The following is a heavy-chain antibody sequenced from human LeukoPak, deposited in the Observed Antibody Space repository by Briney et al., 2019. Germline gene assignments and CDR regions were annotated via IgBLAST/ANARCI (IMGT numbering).Heavy chain of an antibody. V-gene: IGHV3-7*01. D-gene: IGHD3-10*01. J-gene: IGHJ4*02. CDR3: ARGHHGSGSFDYFDY. Sequence: GGSLRLSCAASGFTFSSHWMSWVRQAPGKGLEWVANIKQDGSEKYYVDSVKGRFTISRDNAKNSLYLQMNSLRAEDTAVYYRARGHHGSGSFDYFDYWGQGTLVTVSS. CDR2: IKQDGSEK. CDR1: GFTFSSHW.